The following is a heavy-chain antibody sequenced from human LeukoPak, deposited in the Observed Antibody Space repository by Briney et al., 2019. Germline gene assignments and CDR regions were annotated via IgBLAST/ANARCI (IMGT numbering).Heavy chain of an antibody. CDR1: GFTFSSSW. Sequence: GGSVRLSCAASGFTFSSSWMNWVRQAPGKGLQWVGNINPEGSQTRFVDSVMGRFTMSKDNAKNALYLQMNNLRVEDTAVFYCAAWTDRGYNFWGQGTVVTVSS. J-gene: IGHJ4*02. V-gene: IGHV3-7*01. D-gene: IGHD5-24*01. CDR2: INPEGSQT. CDR3: AAWTDRGYNF.